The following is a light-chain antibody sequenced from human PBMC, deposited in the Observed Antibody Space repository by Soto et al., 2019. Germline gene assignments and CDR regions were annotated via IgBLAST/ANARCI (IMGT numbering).Light chain of an antibody. J-gene: IGKJ5*01. CDR3: QQYGNSPLT. Sequence: VMTQSPDTLSASPGERVSLSCRASQSVNHNLAWYQQKPGQAPRLLIYGASSRATGIPDRFSGSASGTDFSLTIRRLEPADFAVYYCQQYGNSPLTFGQGTRLEIK. CDR2: GAS. V-gene: IGKV3-20*01. CDR1: QSVNHN.